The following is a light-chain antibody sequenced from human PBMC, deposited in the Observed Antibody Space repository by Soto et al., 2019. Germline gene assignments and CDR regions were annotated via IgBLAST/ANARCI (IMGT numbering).Light chain of an antibody. CDR1: YSDVGGYNR. V-gene: IGLV2-14*01. CDR2: EVS. J-gene: IGLJ3*02. Sequence: QSALTQPASVSGSPGQSITISCTGTYSDVGGYNRVSWYQHHPGKAPKMLIFEVSTRPSGISDRFSGSKSGDTASLTISGLQAEDEADYYCVSYIESTVTHWVFGGGTKLTFL. CDR3: VSYIESTVTHWV.